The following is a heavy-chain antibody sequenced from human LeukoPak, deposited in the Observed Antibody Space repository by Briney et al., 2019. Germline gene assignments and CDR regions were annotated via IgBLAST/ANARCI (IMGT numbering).Heavy chain of an antibody. CDR2: IKQDGSEK. CDR3: AKGRVATIFS. Sequence: PGGSLRLSCAASGFTFSSYWMSWVRQAPGKGLEWVANIKQDGSEKYYVDSVKGRFTISRDNSKNTLYLQMSSLRAEDAAVYYCAKGRVATIFSWGQGTLVTVSS. J-gene: IGHJ4*02. V-gene: IGHV3-7*03. CDR1: GFTFSSYW. D-gene: IGHD5-24*01.